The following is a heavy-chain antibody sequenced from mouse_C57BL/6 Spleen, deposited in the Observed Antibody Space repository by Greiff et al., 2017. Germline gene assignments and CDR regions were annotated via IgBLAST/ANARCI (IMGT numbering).Heavy chain of an antibody. CDR1: GFTFSSYA. J-gene: IGHJ1*03. CDR2: ISDGGSYT. V-gene: IGHV5-4*03. D-gene: IGHD1-1*01. CDR3: ARYLITTVVGGYFDV. Sequence: EVMLVESGGGLVKPGGSLKLSCAASGFTFSSYAMSWVRQTPEKRLEWVATISDGGSYTYYPDNVKGRFTISRDNAKNNLYLQMSHLKSEDTAMYYCARYLITTVVGGYFDVWGTGTTVTGSS.